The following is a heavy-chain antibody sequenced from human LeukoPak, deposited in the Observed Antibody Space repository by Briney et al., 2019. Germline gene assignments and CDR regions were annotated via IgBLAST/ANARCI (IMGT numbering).Heavy chain of an antibody. CDR3: ARDRYSSGWYHAFDI. D-gene: IGHD6-19*01. Sequence: SETLSLTCAVSGGSISSSNWWSWVRQPPGKGLEWIGEIYHSGSTNYNPSLKSRVTISVDKSKNQFSLKLSSVTAADTAVYYCARDRYSSGWYHAFDIWGQGTMVTVSS. CDR1: GGSISSSNW. CDR2: IYHSGST. V-gene: IGHV4-4*02. J-gene: IGHJ3*02.